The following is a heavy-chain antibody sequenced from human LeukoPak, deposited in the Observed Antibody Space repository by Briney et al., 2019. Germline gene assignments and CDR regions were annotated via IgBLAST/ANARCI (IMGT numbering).Heavy chain of an antibody. V-gene: IGHV1-69*04. CDR1: GGTFSSYA. J-gene: IGHJ4*02. CDR3: AREGHDYAFDY. CDR2: IIPILGIA. Sequence: ASVKVSCKASGGTFSSYATSWARQAPGQGLEWMGRIIPILGIANYAQKFQGRVTITADKSTSTAYMELSSLRSEDTAVYYCAREGHDYAFDYWGQGTLVTVSS. D-gene: IGHD4-17*01.